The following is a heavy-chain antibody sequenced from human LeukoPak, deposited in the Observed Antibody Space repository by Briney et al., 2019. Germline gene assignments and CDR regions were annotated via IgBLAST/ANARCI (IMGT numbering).Heavy chain of an antibody. J-gene: IGHJ4*02. D-gene: IGHD2-2*01. CDR2: IYHSGST. Sequence: SETLSLTCAVSGYSISSGYYWGWSRQPPGEGLEWIGSIYHSGSTYYNPSLKSRVTISVDTSKNQFSLKLSSVTAADTAVYYCARIDPYCSSTSCYYFDYWGQGTLVTVSS. CDR1: GYSISSGYY. V-gene: IGHV4-38-2*01. CDR3: ARIDPYCSSTSCYYFDY.